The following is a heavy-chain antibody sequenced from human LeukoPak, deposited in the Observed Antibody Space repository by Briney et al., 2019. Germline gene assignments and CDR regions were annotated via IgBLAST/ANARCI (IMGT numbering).Heavy chain of an antibody. CDR1: GGSISSYY. D-gene: IGHD3-22*01. J-gene: IGHJ4*02. CDR2: IYYSGST. CDR3: ASLRRDYYDSSGPDY. V-gene: IGHV4-59*12. Sequence: SETLSLTCTVSGGSISSYYWSWIRQPPGKGLEWIGYIYYSGSTNYNPSLKSRVTISVDTSKNQFSLKLSSVTAAVTAVYYCASLRRDYYDSSGPDYWGQGTLVTVSS.